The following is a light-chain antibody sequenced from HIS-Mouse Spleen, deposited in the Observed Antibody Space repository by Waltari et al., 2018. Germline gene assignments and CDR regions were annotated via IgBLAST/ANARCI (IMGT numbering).Light chain of an antibody. Sequence: QSALTQPASVSGSPGQSITISCTGTSSDVGSYNLVSWYQQHPGKAPKLMIYEGSKRPSGVPNRSSGSKSGNTASRTSSGLQAEDEADYYCWSYADSSTFVVVFGGGTKLTVL. CDR1: SSDVGSYNL. V-gene: IGLV2-23*03. CDR2: EGS. J-gene: IGLJ2*01. CDR3: WSYADSSTFVVV.